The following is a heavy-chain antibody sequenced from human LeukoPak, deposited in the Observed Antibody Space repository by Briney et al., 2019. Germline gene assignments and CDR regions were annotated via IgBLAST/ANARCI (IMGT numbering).Heavy chain of an antibody. CDR2: ISSSGSTI. CDR3: AREVYDFWSGYYGY. Sequence: PGGSLRLSCAASGFTFSSYEMNWVRQAPGKGLEWVSYISSSGSTIYYADSVKGRFTISRDNAKNSLYLQMNSLRAEDTAVYYCAREVYDFWSGYYGYWGQGTLVTVSS. D-gene: IGHD3-3*01. CDR1: GFTFSSYE. V-gene: IGHV3-48*03. J-gene: IGHJ4*02.